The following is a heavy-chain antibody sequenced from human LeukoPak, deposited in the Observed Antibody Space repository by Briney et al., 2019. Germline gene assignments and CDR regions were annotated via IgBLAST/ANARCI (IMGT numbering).Heavy chain of an antibody. CDR2: IYHSGST. V-gene: IGHV4-59*01. CDR3: ARTYSSSWTPYYFDY. CDR1: GYSITTYY. Sequence: KPSETLSLTCTVSGYSITTYYWSWIRQSPGKGLEWFGYIYHSGSTNYNPSLESRVTISVDTSKNQFSLKLSSVTAADTAVYYCARTYSSSWTPYYFDYWGQGILVTVSS. J-gene: IGHJ4*02. D-gene: IGHD6-6*01.